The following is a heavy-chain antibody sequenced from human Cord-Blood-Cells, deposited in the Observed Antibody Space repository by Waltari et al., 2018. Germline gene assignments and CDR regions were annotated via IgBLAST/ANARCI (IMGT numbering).Heavy chain of an antibody. CDR2: INPTIGGT. CDR3: ARGQGRAVAGTRYDFDY. J-gene: IGHJ4*02. V-gene: IGHV1-2*02. CDR1: GYTFTGYD. Sequence: QVQLVQSGAEVKKPGASVKVSCKASGYTFTGYDMHWVRQAPGQGLEWMGWINPTIGGTNYAQKFQGRVTMTRDTSIRTAYMELSRLRSDDTAVYYCARGQGRAVAGTRYDFDYWGQGTLVTVSS. D-gene: IGHD6-19*01.